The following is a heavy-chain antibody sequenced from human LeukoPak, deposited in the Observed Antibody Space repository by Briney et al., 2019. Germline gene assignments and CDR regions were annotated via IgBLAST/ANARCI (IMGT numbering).Heavy chain of an antibody. Sequence: GRSLRLSCAASGFTFSGYGMHWVRQAPGKGLEWVAVIWYDGSNKYYADSVKGRFTISRDDSKNTLYLQMNSLRAEDTAVYYCARGPTGGYERTLYYFDYWGQGTLVTVSS. CDR1: GFTFSGYG. J-gene: IGHJ4*02. CDR2: IWYDGSNK. CDR3: ARGPTGGYERTLYYFDY. D-gene: IGHD5-12*01. V-gene: IGHV3-33*01.